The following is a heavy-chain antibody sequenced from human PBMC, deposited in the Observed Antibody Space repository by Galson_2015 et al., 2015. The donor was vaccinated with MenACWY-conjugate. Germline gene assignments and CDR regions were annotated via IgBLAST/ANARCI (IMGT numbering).Heavy chain of an antibody. CDR3: ARDRVYGSGSSDH. V-gene: IGHV3-74*01. D-gene: IGHD3-10*01. CDR2: INGDGSVT. CDR1: AVSEFTFSNYW. Sequence: SLRLSCAVSAVSEFTFSNYWMHWVRQVPGKGLVWLSRINGDGSVTNYADSVRGRFTISRDNAKNTLYLQMNSLRAEDTAIYYCARDRVYGSGSSDHWGQGILVTVSS. J-gene: IGHJ4*02.